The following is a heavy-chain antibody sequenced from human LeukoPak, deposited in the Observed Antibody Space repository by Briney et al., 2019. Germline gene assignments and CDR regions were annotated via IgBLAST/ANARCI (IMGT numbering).Heavy chain of an antibody. J-gene: IGHJ4*02. D-gene: IGHD3-10*01. CDR3: ARVGITMVRGAAPYYFDY. Sequence: PGGSLRLSCAASGFTFSSYEMNWVRQAPGKGLEWVSYISSSGSTIYYADSVKGRFTISRDNAKNSLYLQMNSLRAEDTALYYCARVGITMVRGAAPYYFDYWGQGTLATVSS. V-gene: IGHV3-48*03. CDR2: ISSSGSTI. CDR1: GFTFSSYE.